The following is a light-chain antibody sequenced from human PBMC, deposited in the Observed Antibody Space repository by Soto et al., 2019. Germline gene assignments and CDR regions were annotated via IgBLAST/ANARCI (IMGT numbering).Light chain of an antibody. CDR1: QSISSY. CDR2: AAS. J-gene: IGKJ4*01. Sequence: DIQMTQSPSSLSASVGDRVTITCRASQSISSYLNWYQQKPGKAPKLLIYAASSLQSGVPSRFSGSGSGTDFTLTISSLQPEDVATYYCQMYTSAPPRFTFGGGTKVDIK. V-gene: IGKV1-39*01. CDR3: QMYTSAPPRFT.